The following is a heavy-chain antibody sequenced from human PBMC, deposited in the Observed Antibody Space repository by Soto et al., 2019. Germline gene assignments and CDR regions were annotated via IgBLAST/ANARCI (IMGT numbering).Heavy chain of an antibody. Sequence: EVQLVESGGTLIPPGGSLRLSCAASGFTVSHNYMSWVRLAPGKGLEWVSSVFGGGHTTYADSVKGRFSVSRDNSVNTFYLQMTGLRSDDTAVYYCSFQSPLAGWLDPWGQGTLATVSS. CDR3: SFQSPLAGWLDP. J-gene: IGHJ5*02. CDR1: GFTVSHNY. CDR2: VFGGGHT. V-gene: IGHV3-53*01.